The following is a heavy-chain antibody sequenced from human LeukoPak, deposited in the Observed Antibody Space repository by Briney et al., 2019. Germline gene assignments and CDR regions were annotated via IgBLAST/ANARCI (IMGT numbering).Heavy chain of an antibody. CDR3: ATGYSSCWYFFDY. D-gene: IGHD6-13*01. J-gene: IGHJ4*02. CDR2: IFHSGST. V-gene: IGHV4-59*01. Sequence: PSETLSLTCTVSGDSISTCYWSWIRHPPAQGLEWIGYIFHSGSTNYNPSLKSQVPISEETAKDQFSLKLASLTLADRAVNYCATGYSSCWYFFDYWGQGTLVTVSS. CDR1: GDSISTCY.